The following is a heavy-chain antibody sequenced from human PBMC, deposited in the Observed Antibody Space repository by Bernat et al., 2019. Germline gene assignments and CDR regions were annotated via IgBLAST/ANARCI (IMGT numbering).Heavy chain of an antibody. J-gene: IGHJ4*02. CDR1: GDSINYYY. CDR3: ARLYSQNWSEYYFDY. Sequence: QVQLQESGPGLLKPSETLSLTCTVSGDSINYYYWSWIRQPAGKGLEWIGRIYASGSTNYNPSLKSRVTMSIDTSNNHFSLNIWSVTAADTAVYYCARLYSQNWSEYYFDYWGQGILVTVSP. D-gene: IGHD1-1*01. V-gene: IGHV4-4*07. CDR2: IYASGST.